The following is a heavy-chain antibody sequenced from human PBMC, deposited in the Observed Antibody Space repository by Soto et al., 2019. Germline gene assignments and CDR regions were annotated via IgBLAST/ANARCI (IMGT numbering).Heavy chain of an antibody. J-gene: IGHJ4*02. Sequence: PGGSLRLSCAASGFTFSNYAMSWVRQAPGRGLEWVSGISGSRGSTYYADSVEGRFTISRDNSKNTLYLQMNSLRAEDTAVYYCAKRYSSGWYFFDYWGQGTPVTVS. CDR2: ISGSRGST. V-gene: IGHV3-23*01. CDR3: AKRYSSGWYFFDY. D-gene: IGHD6-19*01. CDR1: GFTFSNYA.